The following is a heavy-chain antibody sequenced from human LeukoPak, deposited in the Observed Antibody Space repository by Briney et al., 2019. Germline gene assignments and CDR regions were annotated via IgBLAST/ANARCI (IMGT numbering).Heavy chain of an antibody. Sequence: SQTLSLTCAISGDSFSSNSAAWNWIRRSPSRGLEWLGRTYYRSKWYNDYAVSVKSRITINPDTSKNQFSLQLNSVTPEDTAVYYCARVGLDAFDIWGQGTMVTVSS. V-gene: IGHV6-1*01. D-gene: IGHD2-21*01. CDR3: ARVGLDAFDI. CDR2: TYYRSKWYN. J-gene: IGHJ3*02. CDR1: GDSFSSNSAA.